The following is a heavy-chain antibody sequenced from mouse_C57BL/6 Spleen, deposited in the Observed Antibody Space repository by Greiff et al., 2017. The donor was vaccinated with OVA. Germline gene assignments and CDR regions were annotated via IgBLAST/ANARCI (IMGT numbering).Heavy chain of an antibody. CDR3: ARSVVGSYYYAMDY. CDR2: IYPGDGDT. D-gene: IGHD1-1*01. Sequence: EQSGPELVKPGASVKISCKASGSAFSSSWMNWVKQRPGKGLEWVGRIYPGDGDTNYNGKFKGKATLNADKSSSTAYMQLSSLTSEDSAVYVCARSVVGSYYYAMDYWGQGTSVTVSS. J-gene: IGHJ4*01. V-gene: IGHV1-82*01. CDR1: GSAFSSSW.